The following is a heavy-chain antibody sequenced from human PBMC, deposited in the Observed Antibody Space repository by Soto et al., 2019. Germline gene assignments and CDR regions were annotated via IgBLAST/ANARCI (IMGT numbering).Heavy chain of an antibody. CDR2: IYSGGST. Sequence: PGGCLRLSCAASGFTVSSNYMSWVRQAPGKGLEWVSVIYSGGSTYYADSVKGRFTISRDNSKNTLYLQMNSLRAEDTAVYYCARLPGDSSGYSSPYGMDVWGQGTTVTVS. V-gene: IGHV3-53*01. D-gene: IGHD3-22*01. CDR1: GFTVSSNY. J-gene: IGHJ6*02. CDR3: ARLPGDSSGYSSPYGMDV.